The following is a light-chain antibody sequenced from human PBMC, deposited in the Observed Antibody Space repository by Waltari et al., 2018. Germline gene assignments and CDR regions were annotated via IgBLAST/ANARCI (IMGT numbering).Light chain of an antibody. CDR3: HQRGSWPIT. V-gene: IGKV3-11*01. Sequence: VLTQSPATLSLSQGAGATLSCRASQSISTYLAWFQQRPGQAPRLLIYDASNRAAGVPARFSGSGSGTDFTLSISSLEPEEFAVYYCHQRGSWPITFGQGTRLEIK. J-gene: IGKJ5*01. CDR2: DAS. CDR1: QSISTY.